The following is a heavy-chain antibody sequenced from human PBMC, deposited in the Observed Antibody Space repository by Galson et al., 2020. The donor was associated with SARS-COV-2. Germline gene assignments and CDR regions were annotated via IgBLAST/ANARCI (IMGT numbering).Heavy chain of an antibody. CDR1: GYTFTGYY. D-gene: IGHD1-1*01. CDR2: INPNSGGT. V-gene: IGHV1-2*04. J-gene: IGHJ3*02. Sequence: ASVKVSCKASGYTFTGYYMHWVRQAPGQGLEWMGWINPNSGGTNYSQKFQGWVTMTRDTSISTAYMELSRLRSDDTAAYYCARSLISRIGNDADLDSDAFDIWGQGTMVTVSS. CDR3: ARSLISRIGNDADLDSDAFDI.